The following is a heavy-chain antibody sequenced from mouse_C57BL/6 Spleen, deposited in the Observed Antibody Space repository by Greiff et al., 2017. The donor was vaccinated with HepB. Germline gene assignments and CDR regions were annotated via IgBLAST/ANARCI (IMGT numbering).Heavy chain of an antibody. Sequence: VQLQQSGPELVKPGASVKISCKASGYAFSSSWMNWVKQRPGKGLEWIGRIYPGDGDTNYNGKFKGKATLTADKSSSTAYMQLSSLTSEDSAVYFCATDITTVDWYFDVWGTRTTVTVSS. CDR3: ATDITTVDWYFDV. J-gene: IGHJ1*03. CDR1: GYAFSSSW. CDR2: IYPGDGDT. D-gene: IGHD1-1*01. V-gene: IGHV1-82*01.